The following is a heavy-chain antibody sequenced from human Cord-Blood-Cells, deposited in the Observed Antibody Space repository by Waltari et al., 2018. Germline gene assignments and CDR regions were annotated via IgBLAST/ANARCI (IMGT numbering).Heavy chain of an antibody. Sequence: QVQLVQSGAEVKKPGASVKVSCTAAGYTFTGYYMHWVRQAPGQGLEWMGWINPNSGGTNYAQKFQGRVTMTRDTSISTAYMELSRLRSDDTAVYYCARDNRVGLGTRPHAFDIWGQGTMVTVSS. J-gene: IGHJ3*02. CDR2: INPNSGGT. V-gene: IGHV1-2*02. CDR1: GYTFTGYY. D-gene: IGHD7-27*01. CDR3: ARDNRVGLGTRPHAFDI.